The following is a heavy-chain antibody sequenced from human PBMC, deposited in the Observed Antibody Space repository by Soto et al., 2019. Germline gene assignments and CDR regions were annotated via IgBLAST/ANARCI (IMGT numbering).Heavy chain of an antibody. J-gene: IGHJ6*02. V-gene: IGHV4-34*01. D-gene: IGHD2-2*01. CDR3: ARGRDIVVVPAAISNYYYYYGMDV. CDR2: INHSGST. Sequence: QVQLQQWGAGLLKPSETLSLTCAVYGGSFSGYYWSWIRQPPGKGLEWIGEINHSGSTNYNPSLKSRVTISVDTSKNQFSLKLSSVTAADTAVYYCARGRDIVVVPAAISNYYYYYGMDVWGQGTTVTVSS. CDR1: GGSFSGYY.